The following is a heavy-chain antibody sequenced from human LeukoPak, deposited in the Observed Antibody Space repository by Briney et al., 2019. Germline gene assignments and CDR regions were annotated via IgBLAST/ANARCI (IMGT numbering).Heavy chain of an antibody. CDR3: ARHYLEGVVPVARSIPLRWFDP. D-gene: IGHD2-2*01. CDR2: IYYNGST. CDR1: GGSISSSSYY. J-gene: IGHJ5*02. Sequence: SETLSLTCTVSGGSISSSSYYWGRIRQPPGKGLEWIGSIYYNGSTYYNPSFKSRVTISVDTSKNELSLKLSSVTAADTAVYYCARHYLEGVVPVARSIPLRWFDPWGGGTLVTVSS. V-gene: IGHV4-39*01.